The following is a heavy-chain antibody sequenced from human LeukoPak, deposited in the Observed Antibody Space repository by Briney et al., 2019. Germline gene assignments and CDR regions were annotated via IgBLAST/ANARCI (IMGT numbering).Heavy chain of an antibody. CDR3: AKDPTSYSSSSGN. J-gene: IGHJ4*02. Sequence: QPGGSLRLSCAASGFTFSSYAMSWVRQAPGKGLEWVSAISGSGGSTYYADSVKGRFTISRANSKNTLYLQMNSLRAEDTAVYYCAKDPTSYSSSSGNWGQGTLVTVSS. CDR1: GFTFSSYA. V-gene: IGHV3-23*01. CDR2: ISGSGGST. D-gene: IGHD6-6*01.